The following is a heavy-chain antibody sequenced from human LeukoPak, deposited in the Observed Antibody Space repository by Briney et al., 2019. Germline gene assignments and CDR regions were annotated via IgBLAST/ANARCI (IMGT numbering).Heavy chain of an antibody. J-gene: IGHJ5*02. D-gene: IGHD4-17*01. Sequence: SETLSLTCTVSGFSISSYYWSWLRQPPGKGLEWIGYIYYSGSTNYNPSLKSRVTISVNTSKNQFSLKLSSVTAADTAVYYCACYGDYDYWFDPWGQGTLVTVSS. CDR1: GFSISSYY. CDR2: IYYSGST. V-gene: IGHV4-59*01. CDR3: ACYGDYDYWFDP.